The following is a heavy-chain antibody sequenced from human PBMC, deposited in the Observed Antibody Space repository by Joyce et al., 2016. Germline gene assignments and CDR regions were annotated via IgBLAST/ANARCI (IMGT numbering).Heavy chain of an antibody. CDR2: IDYSETT. J-gene: IGHJ4*02. D-gene: IGHD5-24*01. CDR3: ARENFGDGYHRNFDY. V-gene: IGHV4-31*02. Sequence: QVQLQESGPGLVKPSQTLSLTCTVSGGSIRSYNHYWSWIRQHPGKGLEWIGYIDYSETTYYNPSLRSRVSISLDTSTNQFSLRLSSVTAADTAVYYCARENFGDGYHRNFDYWGQGTLVTVSS. CDR1: GGSIRSYNHY.